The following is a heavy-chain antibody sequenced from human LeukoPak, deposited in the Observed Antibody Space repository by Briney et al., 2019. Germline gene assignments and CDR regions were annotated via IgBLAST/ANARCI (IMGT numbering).Heavy chain of an antibody. CDR2: IHERGST. V-gene: IGHV4-38-2*01. Sequence: SETLSLTCGVSGHSFSSGSFWGWIRQPPGQGLEWIGSIHERGSTFYNPSLKSRVTISIDTSKNQFSLNVNSVTAADTAVYYCARASHPSNSWFDPWGQGTVVTVSS. CDR3: ARASHPSNSWFDP. J-gene: IGHJ5*02. CDR1: GHSFSSGSF.